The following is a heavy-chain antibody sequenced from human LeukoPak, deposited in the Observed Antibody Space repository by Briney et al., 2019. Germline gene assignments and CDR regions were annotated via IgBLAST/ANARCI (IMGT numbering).Heavy chain of an antibody. J-gene: IGHJ5*02. D-gene: IGHD3-10*01. CDR1: GFTFSLYG. V-gene: IGHV3-48*01. Sequence: GGSLRLSCAASGFTFSLYGMNWVRQAPGKGLEWVSYISEDTSIIHYADSVKGRFTTSRDNAKNSLYLQMTSLRVVDTAVYYCPTTGVRRDNWFAPWGQGPLVTVSS. CDR2: ISEDTSII. CDR3: PTTGVRRDNWFAP.